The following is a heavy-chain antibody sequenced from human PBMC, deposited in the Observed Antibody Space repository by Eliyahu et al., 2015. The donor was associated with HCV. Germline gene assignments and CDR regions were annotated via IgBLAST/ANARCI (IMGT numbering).Heavy chain of an antibody. J-gene: IGHJ4*02. CDR1: XYTFTXXY. CDR3: ARDLLYCSSTSCYGSTFDY. V-gene: IGHV1-2*06. D-gene: IGHD2-2*01. Sequence: QVQLVQSGAEVKXSGASVKVSCKXSXYTFTXXYMHXVRQAPGQGLEWMGRINPNSGGTNYAQKFQGRVTMTRDTSISTAYMELSRLRSDDTAVYYCARDLLYCSSTSCYGSTFDYWGQGTLVTVSS. CDR2: INPNSGGT.